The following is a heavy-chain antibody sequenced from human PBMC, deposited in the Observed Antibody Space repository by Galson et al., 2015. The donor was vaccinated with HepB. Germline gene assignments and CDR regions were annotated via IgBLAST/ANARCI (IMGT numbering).Heavy chain of an antibody. D-gene: IGHD2-15*01. Sequence: CAISGDSVSSNSAAWDWIRQSPSRGLEWLGRTYYRSKWYNDYAVSVKSRITINPDTSKNQFSLLLKSVTPEDTAVYYCAREGFVVVVAGYNWFDPWGQGTLVTVSS. J-gene: IGHJ5*02. CDR1: GDSVSSNSAA. CDR3: AREGFVVVVAGYNWFDP. CDR2: TYYRSKWYN. V-gene: IGHV6-1*01.